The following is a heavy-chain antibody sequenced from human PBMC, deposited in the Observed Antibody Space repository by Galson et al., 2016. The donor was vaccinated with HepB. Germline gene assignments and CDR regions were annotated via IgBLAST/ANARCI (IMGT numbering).Heavy chain of an antibody. CDR2: ISFDGSDK. CDR3: ARTPSSSASRANSYYFDD. D-gene: IGHD6-6*01. V-gene: IGHV3-30*04. Sequence: SLRLSCAASGFTFSSYAMHWVRQAPGKGLEWMAIISFDGSDKYYADSVKGRFTISRDNSKNTLYLQMSSLRADDTAVYYCARTPSSSASRANSYYFDDWGQGTLVTVSS. CDR1: GFTFSSYA. J-gene: IGHJ4*02.